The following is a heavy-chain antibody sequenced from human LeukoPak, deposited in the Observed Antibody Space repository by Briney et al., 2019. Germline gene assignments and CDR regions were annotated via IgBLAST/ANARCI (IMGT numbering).Heavy chain of an antibody. CDR2: INPDGGST. V-gene: IGHV1-46*01. Sequence: ASVKVSCKASGYTFTSYWIQRVRQAPGQGLEWMGLINPDGGSTAYAHRFQGRVIMTRDTSTSTAYMDLSSLRSEDTAVYYCARAPRNSSTMLDYWGQGTLVTVSS. D-gene: IGHD6-13*01. CDR3: ARAPRNSSTMLDY. J-gene: IGHJ4*02. CDR1: GYTFTSYW.